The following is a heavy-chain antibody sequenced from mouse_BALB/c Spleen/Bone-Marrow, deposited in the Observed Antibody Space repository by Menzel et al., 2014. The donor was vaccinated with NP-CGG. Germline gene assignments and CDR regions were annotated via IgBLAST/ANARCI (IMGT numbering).Heavy chain of an antibody. D-gene: IGHD4-1*01. CDR2: IDPRTANT. Sequence: QVQLKESGAELAKPGASVKMSCKVSDYTFTSYWIHWVKQRPGQGLEWIGYIDPRTANTGYSQKFKDKATLTADKSSSTAYMQLSSLTSEDSAVYYCARYWDAYWGQGTLVTVSA. CDR1: DYTFTSYW. CDR3: ARYWDAY. V-gene: IGHV1-7*01. J-gene: IGHJ3*01.